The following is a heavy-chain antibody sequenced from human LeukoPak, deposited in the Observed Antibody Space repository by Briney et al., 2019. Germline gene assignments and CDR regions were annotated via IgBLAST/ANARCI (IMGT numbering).Heavy chain of an antibody. CDR3: ARDFTMIVVGIARDAFDI. D-gene: IGHD3-22*01. CDR2: INPNSGGT. Sequence: ASVKVSCKASGYTLTGYYMHWVRQAPGQGLEWMGWINPNSGGTNYAQKFQGRVTMTRDTSISTAYMELSRLRSDDTAVYYCARDFTMIVVGIARDAFDIWGQGTMVTVSS. CDR1: GYTLTGYY. J-gene: IGHJ3*02. V-gene: IGHV1-2*02.